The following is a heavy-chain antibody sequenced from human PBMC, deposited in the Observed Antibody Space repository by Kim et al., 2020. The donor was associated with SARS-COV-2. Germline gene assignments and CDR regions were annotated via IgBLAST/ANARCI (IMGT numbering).Heavy chain of an antibody. Sequence: SETLSLTCAVYGGSFSGYYWSWIRQPPGKGLEWIGEINHSGSTNYNPSLKSRVTISVDTSKNQFSLKLSSVTAADTAVYYCARGHCSSTSCYAVYYYYGMDVWGQGTTVTVSS. V-gene: IGHV4-34*01. CDR1: GGSFSGYY. D-gene: IGHD2-2*01. J-gene: IGHJ6*02. CDR3: ARGHCSSTSCYAVYYYYGMDV. CDR2: INHSGST.